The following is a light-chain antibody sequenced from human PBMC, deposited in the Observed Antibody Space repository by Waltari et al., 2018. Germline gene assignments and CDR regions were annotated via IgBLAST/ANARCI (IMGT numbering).Light chain of an antibody. CDR3: QQSYSTPRT. CDR2: AAS. V-gene: IGKV1-39*01. CDR1: QSISSY. Sequence: DIQMTQSPSSLSASVGDRVTITCRASQSISSYLNWYQQKPGKAPKVLIYAASRLQSGVPSRFSGSGSGTDFTLTISSLQPEDFATYYCQQSYSTPRTFGQGTKVEIK. J-gene: IGKJ1*01.